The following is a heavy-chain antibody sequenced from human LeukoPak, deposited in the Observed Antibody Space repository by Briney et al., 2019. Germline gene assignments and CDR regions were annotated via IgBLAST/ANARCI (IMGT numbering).Heavy chain of an antibody. J-gene: IGHJ6*03. CDR3: AIPIGGLWFGEFDDYMDV. CDR2: ITSSNNYI. Sequence: GGSLRLSCAASGFTFSSYSMNWVRQAPGKGLEWVSSITSSNNYIYFGDSVKGRFTISRDNAKNTLYLQMNSLRAEDTAVYYCAIPIGGLWFGEFDDYMDVWGKGTTVTISS. CDR1: GFTFSSYS. D-gene: IGHD3-10*01. V-gene: IGHV3-21*01.